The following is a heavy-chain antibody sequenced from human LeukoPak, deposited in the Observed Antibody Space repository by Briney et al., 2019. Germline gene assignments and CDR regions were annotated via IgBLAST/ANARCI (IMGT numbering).Heavy chain of an antibody. CDR3: ARQGMTTVTLTKIDY. J-gene: IGHJ4*02. D-gene: IGHD4-17*01. CDR1: GGSFSGYY. Sequence: SETLSLTCAAYGGSFSGYYWSWIRQPPGKGLEWIGSIYYSGSTYYNPSLKSRVTISVDTSKNQFSLKLSSVTAADTAVYYCARQGMTTVTLTKIDYWGQGTLVTVSS. CDR2: IYYSGST. V-gene: IGHV4-34*01.